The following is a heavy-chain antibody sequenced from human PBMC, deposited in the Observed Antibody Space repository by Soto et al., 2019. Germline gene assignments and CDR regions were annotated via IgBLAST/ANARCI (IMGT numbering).Heavy chain of an antibody. Sequence: GASVKVSCKASGYTFTSYGISWVRQAPGQGLEWMGWISGYNGNTKSAQKLQGRVTMTTDTSTSTAYMELRSLRSDDTAVDYCARDLGGQIVDYWGQGTLVTVSS. CDR2: ISGYNGNT. CDR1: GYTFTSYG. D-gene: IGHD1-26*01. J-gene: IGHJ4*02. CDR3: ARDLGGQIVDY. V-gene: IGHV1-18*01.